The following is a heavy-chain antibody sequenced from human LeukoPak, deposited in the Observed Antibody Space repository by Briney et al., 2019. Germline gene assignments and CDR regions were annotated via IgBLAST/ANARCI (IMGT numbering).Heavy chain of an antibody. D-gene: IGHD3-3*01. CDR1: GFSLGTSGVG. V-gene: IGHV2-5*01. J-gene: IGHJ4*02. CDR2: IYWNDDK. CDR3: AHSGFLEWLGEYYFDY. Sequence: SGPTLVNPTQTLTLTCTFSGFSLGTSGVGVGXXXXXXXKALEWLALIYWNDDKRYSPSLKSRLTITKDTSKNQVVLTMTNMDPVDTATYYCAHSGFLEWLGEYYFDYWGQGTLVTVSS.